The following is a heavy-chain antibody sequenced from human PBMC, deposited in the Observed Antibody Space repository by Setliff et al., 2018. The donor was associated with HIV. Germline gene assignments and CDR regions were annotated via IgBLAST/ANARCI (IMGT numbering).Heavy chain of an antibody. CDR1: GGSFSGYY. CDR2: INHSGST. V-gene: IGHV4-34*01. Sequence: KPSETLSLTCAVYGGSFSGYYWSWIRQPPGKGLEWIGEINHSGSTNYNPSLKSRVTISVDTSKNQFSLNLNSVTAADTAIYYCARAPFPVAGFDYFDHWGQGTQVTVSS. CDR3: ARAPFPVAGFDYFDH. D-gene: IGHD6-19*01. J-gene: IGHJ4*02.